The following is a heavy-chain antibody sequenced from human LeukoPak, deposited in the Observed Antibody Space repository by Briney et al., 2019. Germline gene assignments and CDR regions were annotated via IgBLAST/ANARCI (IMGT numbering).Heavy chain of an antibody. CDR2: FDPEDGET. V-gene: IGHV1-24*01. Sequence: ASVKVSCKVSGYTLTELSMHWVRQAPGKGLEWMGGFDPEDGETIYAQKFQGRVTMTEDTSTDTAYMELSSLRSEDTAVYYCARVAFWSGLRHNYYGMDVWGQGTTVTVSS. CDR3: ARVAFWSGLRHNYYGMDV. CDR1: GYTLTELS. D-gene: IGHD3-3*01. J-gene: IGHJ6*02.